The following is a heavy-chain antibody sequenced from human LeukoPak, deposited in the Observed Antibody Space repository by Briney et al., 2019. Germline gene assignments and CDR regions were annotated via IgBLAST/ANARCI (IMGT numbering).Heavy chain of an antibody. Sequence: GGSLRLSCAASGFTFSSYWMHWVRQAPGKGLVWVSRINSDGSNRSYADSVKGRFTISKDNSKNTLYLQMNNLRPEDTAVYYCATDSSSGEFEYWGQGSLVTVSS. V-gene: IGHV3-74*01. CDR1: GFTFSSYW. CDR2: INSDGSNR. CDR3: ATDSSSGEFEY. J-gene: IGHJ4*02. D-gene: IGHD6-13*01.